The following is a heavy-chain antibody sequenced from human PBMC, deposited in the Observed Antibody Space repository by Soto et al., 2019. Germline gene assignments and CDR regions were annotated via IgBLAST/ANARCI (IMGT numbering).Heavy chain of an antibody. CDR1: GGSISSGGYY. V-gene: IGHV4-31*03. Sequence: PSETLSLTCTVSGGSISSGGYYWSWIRQHPGKGLEWIGYIYYSGSTYYNPSLKSRVTISVDTSKNQFSLKLSSVTAADTAVYYCARDLKVLAARPNYYSGMDVWGQGTTVTVSS. D-gene: IGHD6-6*01. CDR3: ARDLKVLAARPNYYSGMDV. CDR2: IYYSGST. J-gene: IGHJ6*02.